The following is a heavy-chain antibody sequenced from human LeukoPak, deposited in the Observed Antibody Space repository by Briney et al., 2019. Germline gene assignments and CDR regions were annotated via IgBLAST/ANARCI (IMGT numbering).Heavy chain of an antibody. V-gene: IGHV4-30-4*01. Sequence: PSETLSLTCTVSGGSISSSSYYWSWIRQTPGKGLEWIGYIYYSGSTYYNPSLKSRVIISVDTSKNQFSLKLRSVTAADTAIYYCANFDVTRGSSDFWGQGTLVTVSS. J-gene: IGHJ4*02. CDR3: ANFDVTRGSSDF. D-gene: IGHD2-21*02. CDR1: GGSISSSSYY. CDR2: IYYSGST.